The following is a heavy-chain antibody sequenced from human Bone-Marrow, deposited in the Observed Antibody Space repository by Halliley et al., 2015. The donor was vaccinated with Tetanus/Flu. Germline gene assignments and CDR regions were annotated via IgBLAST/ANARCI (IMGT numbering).Heavy chain of an antibody. CDR1: AYSFTSYW. J-gene: IGHJ6*02. CDR2: IDPSDSYI. Sequence: QLVQSGVEVKKPGESLTISCKGSAYSFTSYWINWVRQMPGKGLEWMGKIDPSDSYINYSPSFQGHVTLSTDKTITTAYLHWSSLEASDTAVYYCARQGSYSGSASFTYFNGMDVWGQGTTVTVSS. V-gene: IGHV5-10-1*01. D-gene: IGHD3-10*01. CDR3: ARQGSYSGSASFTYFNGMDV.